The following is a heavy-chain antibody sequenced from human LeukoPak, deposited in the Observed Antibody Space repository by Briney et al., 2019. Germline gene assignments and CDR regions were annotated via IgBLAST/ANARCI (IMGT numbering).Heavy chain of an antibody. CDR3: ARDSWGYCSSTSCPSYFDY. D-gene: IGHD2-2*01. Sequence: GGSLRLSCAASGFTFSSYAMHWVRQAPGKGLEWVAVISYDGSNKYYADSVKGRFTISRDNSKNTLYLQMNSLRAEDTAVYYCARDSWGYCSSTSCPSYFDYWGQGTLVTVSS. V-gene: IGHV3-30-3*01. CDR1: GFTFSSYA. J-gene: IGHJ4*02. CDR2: ISYDGSNK.